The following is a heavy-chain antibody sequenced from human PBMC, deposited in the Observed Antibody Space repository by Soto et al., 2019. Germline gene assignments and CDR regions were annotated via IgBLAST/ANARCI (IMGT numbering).Heavy chain of an antibody. CDR3: ARDKRVTMIGGWFDP. Sequence: SVTLSLTCAVSGNSINSGFYYWGWVRHPPGKGLEWIGSIYHTESTYYNPSLKSRVTMSVDTSKNQLSLKLISVTAADTAVYYCARDKRVTMIGGWFDPWGQGTLVTVSS. CDR2: IYHTEST. CDR1: GNSINSGFYY. J-gene: IGHJ5*02. D-gene: IGHD3-22*01. V-gene: IGHV4-38-2*02.